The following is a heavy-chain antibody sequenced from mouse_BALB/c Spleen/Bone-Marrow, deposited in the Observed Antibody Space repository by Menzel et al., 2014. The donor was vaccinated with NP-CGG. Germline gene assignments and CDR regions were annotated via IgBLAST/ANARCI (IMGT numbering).Heavy chain of an antibody. CDR1: GFNIKDTY. CDR2: IDPANGNT. CDR3: ARAYYGNYTYAMDY. Sequence: VQLKESGAELVKPGASVKLSCTASGFNIKDTYMHWVKQRPEQGLEWIGRIDPANGNTKYDPKFQGKATITADTSSNTAYLQLSSLTSEDTAVYFCARAYYGNYTYAMDYWGQGTSVTVSS. V-gene: IGHV14-3*02. D-gene: IGHD2-10*01. J-gene: IGHJ4*01.